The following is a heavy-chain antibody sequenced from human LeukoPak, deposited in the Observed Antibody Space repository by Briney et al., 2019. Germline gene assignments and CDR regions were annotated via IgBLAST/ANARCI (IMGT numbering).Heavy chain of an antibody. Sequence: ASVKVSCKASGYTFTSYDICWVRQAPGQGLEWMGWISAYNGNTNYAQNLQGRVTLTTDTSASTAYMELRSLRSDDTAVYYCARDLIAARPGWFDPWGQGTLVIVSS. CDR3: ARDLIAARPGWFDP. CDR1: GYTFTSYD. J-gene: IGHJ5*02. V-gene: IGHV1-18*01. CDR2: ISAYNGNT. D-gene: IGHD6-6*01.